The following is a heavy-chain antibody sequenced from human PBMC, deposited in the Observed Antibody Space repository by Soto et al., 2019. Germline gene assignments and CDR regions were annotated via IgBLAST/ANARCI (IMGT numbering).Heavy chain of an antibody. J-gene: IGHJ6*02. V-gene: IGHV4-59*01. CDR3: ARGPWGPGHYSYYYGMDV. Sequence: QVQLQESGPGLVKPSETLSLTCTVSGGSISTYYWSWIRQPPGKGLEWIGYIYYSGSTNYNPSLKSRVSISVDTSKNQFSLKLPSVTAADTAVYYCARGPWGPGHYSYYYGMDVWGQGTTVTVSS. CDR2: IYYSGST. D-gene: IGHD7-27*01. CDR1: GGSISTYY.